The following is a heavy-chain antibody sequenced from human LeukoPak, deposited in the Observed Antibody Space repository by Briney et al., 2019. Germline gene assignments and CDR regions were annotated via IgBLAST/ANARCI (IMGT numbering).Heavy chain of an antibody. J-gene: IGHJ6*03. Sequence: ASVKVSCKASGYTFTSYGISWVRQAPGQGLEWMGWISAYNGNTNYAQKLQGRVTMTTDTSTSTAYMELRSLRSDDTAVYYCARIKDTYYYDSSGYRYYYYYMDVWGKGTTVTISS. V-gene: IGHV1-18*01. CDR2: ISAYNGNT. CDR3: ARIKDTYYYDSSGYRYYYYYMDV. D-gene: IGHD3-22*01. CDR1: GYTFTSYG.